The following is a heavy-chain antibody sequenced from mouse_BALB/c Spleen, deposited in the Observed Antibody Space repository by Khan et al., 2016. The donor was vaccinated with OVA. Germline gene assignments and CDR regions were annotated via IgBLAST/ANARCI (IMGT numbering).Heavy chain of an antibody. J-gene: IGHJ3*01. D-gene: IGHD2-4*01. CDR3: ARNYDYDEGLAY. Sequence: VQLQQSGPGLVQPSQSLSITCTVSGFSLTTYGVHWVRQSPGKGLEWLGVIWSGGTTDYSATFISRLSITKDNSQSQVFFKMNSLQANDKAIYYCARNYDYDEGLAYWGQGTLVTVSA. CDR2: IWSGGTT. V-gene: IGHV2-2*02. CDR1: GFSLTTYG.